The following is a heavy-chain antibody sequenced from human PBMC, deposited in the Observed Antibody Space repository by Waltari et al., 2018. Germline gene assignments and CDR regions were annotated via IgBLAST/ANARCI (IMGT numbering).Heavy chain of an antibody. Sequence: QITLKESGPTLVKPTETLTLTCTLSGFSLRTTGVDVGWLRQPPGKSLEWLSVISWDDDRRYRPSLQHRLTITEDTAKSQVFLTMNNMDTEDTATYFCVRLMHGGADPWGQGIRVTVSS. CDR3: VRLMHGGADP. CDR2: ISWDDDR. J-gene: IGHJ5*02. CDR1: GFSLRTTGVD. V-gene: IGHV2-5*02. D-gene: IGHD3-16*01.